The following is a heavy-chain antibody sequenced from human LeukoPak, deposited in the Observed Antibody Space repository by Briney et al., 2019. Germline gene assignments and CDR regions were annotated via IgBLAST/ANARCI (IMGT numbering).Heavy chain of an antibody. D-gene: IGHD1-1*01. CDR2: INPSGGST. CDR1: GYTFTIYY. CDR3: ARDAPTRSLDY. Sequence: EASVKVSCTASGYTFTIYYMHWVRHPPGPGIERMGVINPSGGSTSYEQKFQGRVTMIRDTSTSTVYMELSRLRSEDTAVYYCARDAPTRSLDYRGQGTLVTVSS. J-gene: IGHJ4*02. V-gene: IGHV1-46*01.